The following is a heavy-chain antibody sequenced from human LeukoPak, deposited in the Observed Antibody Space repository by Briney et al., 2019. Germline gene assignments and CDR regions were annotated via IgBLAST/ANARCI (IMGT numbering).Heavy chain of an antibody. V-gene: IGHV3-48*03. D-gene: IGHD4-17*01. CDR3: ARISTVTDY. Sequence: GGSLRLSCTASGFTLSSYEMSWIRQAPGKGLEWVSSIDYSGGSTHYADSVKGRFTISRDNAKNSLYLQINSLRAEDTAVYYCARISTVTDYWGQGTLVTVSS. CDR2: IDYSGGST. J-gene: IGHJ4*02. CDR1: GFTLSSYE.